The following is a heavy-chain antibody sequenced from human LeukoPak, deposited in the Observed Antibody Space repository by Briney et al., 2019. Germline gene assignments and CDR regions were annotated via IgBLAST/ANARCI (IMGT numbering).Heavy chain of an antibody. Sequence: SETLSLTCAVYGGSFSGYYWSWIRQPPGKGLEWIGEINHSGSTNYNPSLKSRVTISVDTSKNQFSLKLGSVTAADTAVYYCARGPNPDYYDSSGYPGDFDYWGQGTLVTVSS. V-gene: IGHV4-34*01. CDR3: ARGPNPDYYDSSGYPGDFDY. CDR1: GGSFSGYY. D-gene: IGHD3-22*01. J-gene: IGHJ4*02. CDR2: INHSGST.